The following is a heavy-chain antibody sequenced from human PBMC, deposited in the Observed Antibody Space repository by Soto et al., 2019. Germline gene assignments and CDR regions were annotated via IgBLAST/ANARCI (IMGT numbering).Heavy chain of an antibody. D-gene: IGHD1-26*01. CDR1: GFTFSNSG. CDR3: ARDRGGAGATDY. CDR2: ISSSSSTI. Sequence: VGSLILSCAASGFTFSNSGMNWVRQAPGKGLEWVSYISSSSSTIRYADSVKGRFTISRDNAKNSLFLQMNSLRDEDTAVYYCARDRGGAGATDYWGQGTLVTVSS. J-gene: IGHJ4*02. V-gene: IGHV3-48*02.